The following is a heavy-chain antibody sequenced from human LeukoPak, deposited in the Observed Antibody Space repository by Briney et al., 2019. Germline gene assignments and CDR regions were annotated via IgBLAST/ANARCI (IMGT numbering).Heavy chain of an antibody. V-gene: IGHV1-69*13. CDR1: GGTFTSYA. CDR2: IIPIFGTA. Sequence: ASVKVSCKASGGTFTSYAITWVRQVPEQGLEWMGEIIPIFGTANYALKFQGRVTITADESTSTAYMELSSLRSDDTALYYCATAQNNIWPPAPIDYWGQGTLVTVSS. D-gene: IGHD1/OR15-1a*01. J-gene: IGHJ4*02. CDR3: ATAQNNIWPPAPIDY.